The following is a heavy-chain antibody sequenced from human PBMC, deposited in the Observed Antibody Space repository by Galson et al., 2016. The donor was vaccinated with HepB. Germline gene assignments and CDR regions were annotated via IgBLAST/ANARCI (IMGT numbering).Heavy chain of an antibody. CDR3: TRDTRYSKDPYYYYGMDV. D-gene: IGHD5-12*01. J-gene: IGHJ6*02. CDR1: GFTFSNAW. Sequence: SLRLSCAGSGFTFSNAWMSWVRQAPGKGLEWVGRIKSKTDGGTTDYAAPVTGRFTISRDDSKNTLYLQMNSLKIEDTAVYYCTRDTRYSKDPYYYYGMDVWGQGTTVTVSS. V-gene: IGHV3-15*01. CDR2: IKSKTDGGTT.